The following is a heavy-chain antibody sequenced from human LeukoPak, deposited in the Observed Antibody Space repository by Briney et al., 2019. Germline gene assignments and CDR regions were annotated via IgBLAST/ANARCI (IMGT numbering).Heavy chain of an antibody. CDR2: INHSGST. V-gene: IGHV4-34*01. D-gene: IGHD6-13*01. Sequence: SETLSLTCAVYGGSFSGYYWSWIRQPPGKGLEWIGEINHSGSTNYNPSLKSRVTISVDTSKNQFSLKLSSVTAADTAVYHCASRIAAAGRRYFQHWGQGTLVTVSS. CDR3: ASRIAAAGRRYFQH. J-gene: IGHJ1*01. CDR1: GGSFSGYY.